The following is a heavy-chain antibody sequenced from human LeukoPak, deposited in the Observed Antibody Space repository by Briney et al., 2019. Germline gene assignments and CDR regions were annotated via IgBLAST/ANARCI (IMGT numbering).Heavy chain of an antibody. CDR2: IKQDGSEK. Sequence: PGGSLRDSCADSGFSFSSYWMTWVRQAPERGLEWVANIKQDGSEKYYVDSVKGRFTISRDNAKNSLYLQMNSLRAEDTAVYYCTREDHGDYGDGFEIWGQGTMVTVSS. V-gene: IGHV3-7*05. D-gene: IGHD4-17*01. CDR1: GFSFSSYW. CDR3: TREDHGDYGDGFEI. J-gene: IGHJ3*02.